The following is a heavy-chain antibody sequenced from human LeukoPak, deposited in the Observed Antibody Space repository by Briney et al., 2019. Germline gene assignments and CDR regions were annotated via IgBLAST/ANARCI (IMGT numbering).Heavy chain of an antibody. J-gene: IGHJ3*02. Sequence: GRSLRLSCAASGFTFDDYAMHWVRQAPGKGLEWVSGISWNSGSIGYADSVEGRFTISRDNAKNSLYLQMNSLRAEDTALYYCAKGNSSGLVDAFDIWGQGTMVTVSS. D-gene: IGHD6-19*01. CDR2: ISWNSGSI. CDR3: AKGNSSGLVDAFDI. V-gene: IGHV3-9*01. CDR1: GFTFDDYA.